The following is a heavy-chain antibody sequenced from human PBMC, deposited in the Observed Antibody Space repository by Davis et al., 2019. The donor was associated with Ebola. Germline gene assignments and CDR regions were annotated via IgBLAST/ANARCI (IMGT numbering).Heavy chain of an antibody. CDR1: GDSITNTNYY. D-gene: IGHD2-15*01. V-gene: IGHV4-39*01. J-gene: IGHJ5*02. CDR3: ARGNIAVVVASTGTYNWFDP. Sequence: PSETLSLTCTVSGDSITNTNYYWGWIRQPPGMGLEWIGNIYYSGTTYYNSSLKSRVTISIDTSKNQVSLKLNSVTAADTAVYYCARGNIAVVVASTGTYNWFDPWGQGTLVTVSS. CDR2: IYYSGTT.